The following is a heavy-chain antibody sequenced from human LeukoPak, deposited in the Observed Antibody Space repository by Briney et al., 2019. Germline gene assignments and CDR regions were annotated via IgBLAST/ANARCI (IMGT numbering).Heavy chain of an antibody. CDR2: IKEDGSET. V-gene: IGHV3-7*05. CDR1: GFTFTTYW. D-gene: IGHD2-15*01. CDR3: ARGIIGYYFDY. J-gene: IGHJ4*02. Sequence: GGSLRLSCAASGFTFTTYWMTWVRQAPGRGLEWVANIKEDGSETYYVDSVKGRFTISRDNAKNSLYLQMNSLRAEDTAVYYCARGIIGYYFDYWGQGTLVTVSS.